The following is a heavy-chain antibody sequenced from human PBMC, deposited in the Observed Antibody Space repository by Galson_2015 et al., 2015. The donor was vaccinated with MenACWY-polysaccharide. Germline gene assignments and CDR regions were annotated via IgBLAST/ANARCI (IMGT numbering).Heavy chain of an antibody. CDR1: GYTFTSYA. J-gene: IGHJ4*02. CDR2: INTNTGNP. V-gene: IGHV7-4-1*02. D-gene: IGHD3-10*01. CDR3: AREPKQKVTTVPTGRFDY. Sequence: SVKVSCKASGYTFTSYAMNWVRQAPGQGLEWMGWINTNTGNPTYAQGFTGRVVFSLDTSVSTADLQISSLKAEDTAVYYCAREPKQKVTTVPTGRFDYWGQGTLVTVSS.